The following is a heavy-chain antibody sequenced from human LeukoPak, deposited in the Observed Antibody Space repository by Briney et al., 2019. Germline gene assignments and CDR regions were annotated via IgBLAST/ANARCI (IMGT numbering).Heavy chain of an antibody. CDR3: ARVPFWSGYQSFDY. CDR1: GYTFTSYG. D-gene: IGHD3-3*01. CDR2: ISAYNGNT. J-gene: IGHJ4*02. V-gene: IGHV1-18*01. Sequence: ASVKVSCKASGYTFTSYGISWARQAPGQGLEWMGWISAYNGNTNYAQKLQGRVTMTTDTSTSTAYMELRSLRSDDTAVYYCARVPFWSGYQSFDYWGQGTLVTVSS.